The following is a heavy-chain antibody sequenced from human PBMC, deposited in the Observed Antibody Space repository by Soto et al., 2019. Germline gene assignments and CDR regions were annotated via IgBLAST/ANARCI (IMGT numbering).Heavy chain of an antibody. CDR1: GGSFSGYY. J-gene: IGHJ4*02. V-gene: IGHV4-34*01. D-gene: IGHD3-9*01. Sequence: QVQLQQWGAGLLKPSETLSLTCAVYGGSFSGYYWSWIRQPPGKGLEWIGEINHSESTNYNPSLKSLVTISVDTSKNQFSLKLSSVTAAVTAVYYCARGDYDILTGYYLGYWGQGTLVTVSS. CDR2: INHSEST. CDR3: ARGDYDILTGYYLGY.